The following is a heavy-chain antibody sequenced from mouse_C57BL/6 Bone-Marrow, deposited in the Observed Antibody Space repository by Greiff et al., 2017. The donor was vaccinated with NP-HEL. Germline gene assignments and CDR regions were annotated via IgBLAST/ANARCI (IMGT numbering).Heavy chain of an antibody. V-gene: IGHV1-81*01. CDR2: LYPRSGNT. D-gene: IGHD1-1*01. CDR1: GYTFTSYG. J-gene: IGHJ4*01. Sequence: LVESGAELARPGASVKLSCKASGYTFTSYGISWVKQRTGQGLEWIGELYPRSGNTYYNEKFKGKATLTADKSSSTAYMELRSLTSEDSAVYFCAPYYYGSSYGYAMDYWGQGTSVTVSS. CDR3: APYYYGSSYGYAMDY.